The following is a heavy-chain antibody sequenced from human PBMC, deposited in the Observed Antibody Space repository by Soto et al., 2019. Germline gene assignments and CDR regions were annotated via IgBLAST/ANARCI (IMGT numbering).Heavy chain of an antibody. V-gene: IGHV3-48*03. J-gene: IGHJ4*02. CDR3: AKEATNINNFDY. CDR2: ISSSGSVT. Sequence: GGSLRLSCAASGFTFDNYEMNWVRQAQGKGLEWLSYISSSGSVTYYADSVRGRFTISRDNAKYSLFLQMNSLRAEDTAVYYCAKEATNINNFDYWGQGTLVTVSS. CDR1: GFTFDNYE. D-gene: IGHD1-26*01.